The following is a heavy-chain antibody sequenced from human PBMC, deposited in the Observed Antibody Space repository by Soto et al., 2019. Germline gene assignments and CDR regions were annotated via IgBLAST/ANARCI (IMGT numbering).Heavy chain of an antibody. CDR2: ISPIFGTA. J-gene: IGHJ4*02. Sequence: QVQLVQSGAEVKKPGSSVKVSCKASGGTFSSYAISWVRQAPGQGLEWMGGISPIFGTANYAQKFQGRVTITADESTSTAYMELSSLRSEDTAVYYCARSPPPLGGAETYYFDYWGQGTLVTVSS. D-gene: IGHD2-21*01. CDR1: GGTFSSYA. V-gene: IGHV1-69*01. CDR3: ARSPPPLGGAETYYFDY.